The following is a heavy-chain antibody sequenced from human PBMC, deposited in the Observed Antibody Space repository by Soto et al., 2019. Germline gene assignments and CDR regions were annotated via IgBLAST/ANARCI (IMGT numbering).Heavy chain of an antibody. CDR1: GFTVRNNG. CDR2: ITGSGDNT. CDR3: AKGRAGGWNGGDY. V-gene: IGHV3-23*01. Sequence: EVQLLESGGGLVQPGGSLRLTCTASGFTVRNNGMVWVRQAPGKGLEWVSAITGSGDNTYYADSVKGRFTISRDNSKNTLYVQMNGLRAGDTAVYYCAKGRAGGWNGGDYWGQGTLVTVSS. J-gene: IGHJ4*02. D-gene: IGHD1-1*01.